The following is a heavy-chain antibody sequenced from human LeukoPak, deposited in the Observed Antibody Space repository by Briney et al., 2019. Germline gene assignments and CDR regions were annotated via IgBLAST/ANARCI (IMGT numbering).Heavy chain of an antibody. CDR2: INPNSGGT. J-gene: IGHJ4*02. D-gene: IGHD3-16*02. CDR1: GYTFTGYY. Sequence: ASVKVSCKASGYTFTGYYMHWVRQAPGQGLEWMGWINPNSGGTNYAQKFQGRVTMTRDTSISTAYVELSRLRSDDTAVYYCARDLGGSYRLSYFDYWGQGTLVTVSS. CDR3: ARDLGGSYRLSYFDY. V-gene: IGHV1-2*02.